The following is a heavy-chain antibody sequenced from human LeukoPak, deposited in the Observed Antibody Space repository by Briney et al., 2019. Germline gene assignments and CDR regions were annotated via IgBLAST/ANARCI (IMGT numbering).Heavy chain of an antibody. CDR2: GSDVGGT. Sequence: SESLSLTCAVYGASLNGHYWSWIRQPPGKGLEWIGEGSDVGGTKYNPSFKSRVTISADTSKNQFSLRLNSVTVADTAVYYCAQNGQGGFSFDPWGQGTLVTVSS. J-gene: IGHJ5*02. CDR3: AQNGQGGFSFDP. V-gene: IGHV4-34*01. D-gene: IGHD2-8*01. CDR1: GASLNGHY.